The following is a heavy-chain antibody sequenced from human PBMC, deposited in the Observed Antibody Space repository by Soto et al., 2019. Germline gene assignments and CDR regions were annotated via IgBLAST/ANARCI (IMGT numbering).Heavy chain of an antibody. D-gene: IGHD2-2*02. V-gene: IGHV3-30*18. CDR3: EKDREEYTDFDY. J-gene: IGHJ4*02. CDR1: GFTFSNYG. CDR2: LSSDGSNK. Sequence: GGSLRLSCAASGFTFSNYGVNWVRQAPGKGLEWVAALSSDGSNKYYADTVKGRFTISRDNSKNTVYLQMNNLRAEDTAVYYCEKDREEYTDFDYRGQGTLVNVS.